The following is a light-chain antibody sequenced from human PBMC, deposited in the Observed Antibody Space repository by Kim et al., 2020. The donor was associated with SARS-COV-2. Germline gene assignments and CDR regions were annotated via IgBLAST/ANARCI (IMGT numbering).Light chain of an antibody. CDR2: EVN. J-gene: IGLJ2*01. CDR3: SSFSGSTTLL. Sequence: QSALTQPASVSGSPGQSITITCTGSSGDIGAYNYVSWYQQFPGKAPQVLIYEVNKRPSGISDRFSASKSGNTASLTISGLQAEDEGDYYCSSFSGSTTLLLGGGTQLTVL. CDR1: SGDIGAYNY. V-gene: IGLV2-14*03.